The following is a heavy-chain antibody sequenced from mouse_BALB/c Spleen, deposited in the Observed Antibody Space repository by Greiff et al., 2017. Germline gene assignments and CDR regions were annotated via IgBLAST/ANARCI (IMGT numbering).Heavy chain of an antibody. CDR1: GYTFTDYN. CDR3: ARSIYGRDFDY. Sequence: VQLKESGPELVKPGASVKISCKASGYTFTDYNMHWVKQSHGKSLEWIGYIYPYNGGTGYNQKFKSKATLTVDNSSSTAYMELRSLTSEDSAVYYCARSIYGRDFDYWGQGTTLTVSS. D-gene: IGHD1-1*01. CDR2: IYPYNGGT. J-gene: IGHJ2*01. V-gene: IGHV1S29*02.